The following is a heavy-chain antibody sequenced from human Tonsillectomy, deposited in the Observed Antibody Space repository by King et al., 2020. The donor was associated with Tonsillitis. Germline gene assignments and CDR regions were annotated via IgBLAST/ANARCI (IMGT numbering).Heavy chain of an antibody. CDR3: AKDLDYGEDPPSSYYALDV. D-gene: IGHD4-17*01. J-gene: IGHJ6*01. CDR2: ISHDGSHK. V-gene: IGHV3-30*18. CDR1: GFIFSTYG. Sequence: VQLVESGGGVVQPGRSLRVSCAASGFIFSTYGMHWVRQAPGKGLEWGAVISHDGSHKNYADSVKGRFTISRDNSKKTLYLQMNSLRAEDTAVYYCAKDLDYGEDPPSSYYALDVWGQGTTVTVSS.